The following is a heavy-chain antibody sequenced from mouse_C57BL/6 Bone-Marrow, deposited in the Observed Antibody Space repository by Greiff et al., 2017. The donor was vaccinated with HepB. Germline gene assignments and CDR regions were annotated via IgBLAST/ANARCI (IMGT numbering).Heavy chain of an antibody. J-gene: IGHJ2*01. CDR2: IYPRSGNT. CDR3: ANHYYGSRYFDY. D-gene: IGHD1-1*01. CDR1: GYTFTSYG. V-gene: IGHV1-81*01. Sequence: QVQLQQSGAELARPGASVKLSCKASGYTFTSYGISWVKQRTGQGLEWIGEIYPRSGNTYYNEKFKGKATLTADKSSSTAYMELRSLTSEDSAVYFCANHYYGSRYFDYWGQGTTLTVSS.